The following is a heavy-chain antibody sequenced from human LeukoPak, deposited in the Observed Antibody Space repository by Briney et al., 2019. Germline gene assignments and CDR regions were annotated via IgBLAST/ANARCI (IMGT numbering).Heavy chain of an antibody. V-gene: IGHV6-1*01. CDR2: TYYRSRWYN. Sequence: SETLSVTCAISGDSVSSNSAAWNWSRQSPSRGLEWLGRTYYRSRWYNDYAVSVKSRIAIDPDPSQNQFSLQLNSVTPDDMAVYYCARDRWSYYFDYWGEGAVVTVSS. J-gene: IGHJ4*02. CDR3: ARDRWSYYFDY. D-gene: IGHD6-13*01. CDR1: GDSVSSNSAA.